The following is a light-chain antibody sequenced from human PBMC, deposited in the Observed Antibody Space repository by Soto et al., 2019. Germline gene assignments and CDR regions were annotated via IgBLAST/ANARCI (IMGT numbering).Light chain of an antibody. V-gene: IGKV3-20*01. CDR3: HQYVSSRT. J-gene: IGKJ1*01. CDR2: AAS. CDR1: QSVSSRY. Sequence: EIVLTQSPVTLSLSPGERATLSCRASQSVSSRYFAWYQQKPGQAPRLLIYAASSRAAGIPDRFSGSGSGTDFSLTISRLEPEDFAVYYCHQYVSSRTFGPGTKVE.